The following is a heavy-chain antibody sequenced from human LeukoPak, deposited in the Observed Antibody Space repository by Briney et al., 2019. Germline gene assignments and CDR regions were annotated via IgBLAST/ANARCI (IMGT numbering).Heavy chain of an antibody. CDR1: GFTFSSYT. V-gene: IGHV3-23*01. J-gene: IGHJ4*02. Sequence: GGSLRLSCAASGFTFSSYTMRWVRQAPRKGREGVSAICGSGVRRYYVDSVTGRFTLSRDKSKNTLYLQMNSLRAEDTAVYYCAPGGPGYYFDYWGQGTLVTVSS. D-gene: IGHD3-10*01. CDR2: ICGSGVRR. CDR3: APGGPGYYFDY.